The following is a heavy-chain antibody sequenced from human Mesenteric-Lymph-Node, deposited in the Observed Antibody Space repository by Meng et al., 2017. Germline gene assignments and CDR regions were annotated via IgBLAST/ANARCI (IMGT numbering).Heavy chain of an antibody. J-gene: IGHJ4*02. CDR1: GYTFTSYA. D-gene: IGHD3-9*01. V-gene: IGHV1-3*01. CDR2: INAGNGNT. Sequence: GGSLRLSCKGSGYTFTSYAMHWVRQAPGQRLEWMGWINAGNGNTKYSQKFQGRVTITRDTSASTAYMELSSLRSEDTAVYYCARDDVLRYFDWLGLNFDYWGQGTLVTVSS. CDR3: ARDDVLRYFDWLGLNFDY.